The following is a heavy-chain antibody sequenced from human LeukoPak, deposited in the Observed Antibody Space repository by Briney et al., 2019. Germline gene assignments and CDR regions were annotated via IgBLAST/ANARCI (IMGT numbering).Heavy chain of an antibody. D-gene: IGHD3-10*01. V-gene: IGHV4-38-2*02. CDR3: AARHFPTYYYGSGAQGY. J-gene: IGHJ4*02. Sequence: PSETLSLTCTVSGYSLSSGFFCDWIRQSPGKGLEWIGSIYYSGSTYCNPSLKSRVTISVDTSKNQFSLKLSSVTAADTAVYYCAARHFPTYYYGSGAQGYWGQGTLVTVSS. CDR2: IYYSGST. CDR1: GYSLSSGFF.